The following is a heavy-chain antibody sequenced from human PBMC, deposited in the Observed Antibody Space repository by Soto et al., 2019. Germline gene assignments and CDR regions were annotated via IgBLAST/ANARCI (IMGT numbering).Heavy chain of an antibody. CDR3: ARDGDYYDSSGFQRDYHYYGMDV. CDR2: IIPMLGIA. V-gene: IGHV1-69*01. D-gene: IGHD3-22*01. J-gene: IGHJ6*02. Sequence: QVQLVQSGAEGKKPGSSVKVSCQASGGSFSDYAISWVRQAPGQGLEWMGGIIPMLGIADNAQKFQGRVIITADEYTSTVYMELSSLRSEDTAVYYCARDGDYYDSSGFQRDYHYYGMDVWGQGTTVTVAS. CDR1: GGSFSDYA.